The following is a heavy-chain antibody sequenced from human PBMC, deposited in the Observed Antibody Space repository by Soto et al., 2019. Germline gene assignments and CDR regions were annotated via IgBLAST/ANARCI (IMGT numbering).Heavy chain of an antibody. J-gene: IGHJ6*02. CDR1: GYSFTRYW. CDR3: ARYYNSGGMDV. CDR2: VYPDDSDT. Sequence: GESLKISCKGPGYSFTRYWIGWVRQMPGKGLECMGIVYPDDSDTRYSPSFQGRVTMSADKSINTAYLQWSSLKASDTGIYYCARYYNSGGMDVWGQGTTVTVSS. D-gene: IGHD6-25*01. V-gene: IGHV5-51*01.